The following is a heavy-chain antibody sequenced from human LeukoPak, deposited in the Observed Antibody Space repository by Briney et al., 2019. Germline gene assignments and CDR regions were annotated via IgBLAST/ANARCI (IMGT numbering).Heavy chain of an antibody. Sequence: PSETLSLTCTVSGGSMSTYYWTWIRQPPGKGLEWIGFIYYTGSTNYNPSLKSRVTISVDTSKNHFYLKLSSVTAADTAVYYCAGMRITTPTVRTLDYWGQGTLVTVSS. CDR1: GGSMSTYY. V-gene: IGHV4-59*01. D-gene: IGHD1-14*01. CDR3: AGMRITTPTVRTLDY. CDR2: IYYTGST. J-gene: IGHJ4*02.